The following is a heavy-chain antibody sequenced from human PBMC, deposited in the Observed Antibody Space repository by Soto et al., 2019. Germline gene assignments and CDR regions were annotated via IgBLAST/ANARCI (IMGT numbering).Heavy chain of an antibody. Sequence: QLQLQESGPGLVKPSETLSLTCTVSGGSISSSSYYWGWIRQPPGKGLEWIGTIYYSGSTYYNPSIKSRVTISVDTSKNQFSLKLTSVTAADTAVYYCARRGIVGAGYFDYWGQGTLVTVSS. CDR1: GGSISSSSYY. D-gene: IGHD1-26*01. J-gene: IGHJ4*02. V-gene: IGHV4-39*01. CDR3: ARRGIVGAGYFDY. CDR2: IYYSGST.